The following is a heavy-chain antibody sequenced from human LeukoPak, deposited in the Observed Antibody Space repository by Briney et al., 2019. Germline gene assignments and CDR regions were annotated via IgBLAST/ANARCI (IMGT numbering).Heavy chain of an antibody. V-gene: IGHV3-30-3*01. CDR1: GFTFSSYA. Sequence: PGGSLRLSCASSGFTFSSYAMHWVRQAPGKGLEWVAVISFDGSNKEYADSVKGRFTISRDNSKNTLYLQMNSLRAEDTAVYYCARDLGTSWQGDAFDIWGQGTMVTVSS. D-gene: IGHD2-2*01. CDR3: ARDLGTSWQGDAFDI. J-gene: IGHJ3*02. CDR2: ISFDGSNK.